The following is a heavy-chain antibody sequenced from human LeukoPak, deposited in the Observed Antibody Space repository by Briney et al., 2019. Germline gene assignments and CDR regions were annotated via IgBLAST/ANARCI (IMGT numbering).Heavy chain of an antibody. D-gene: IGHD3-9*01. Sequence: GGSLRLSCAASGFTFSSYSMNWVRQAPGKGLEWVSSTSSSSSYIYYADSVKGRFTISRDNAKNSLYLQVNSLRAEDTAVYYCARDGGLTGYYRRPRMDYYFDYWGQGTLVTVSS. J-gene: IGHJ4*02. V-gene: IGHV3-21*01. CDR3: ARDGGLTGYYRRPRMDYYFDY. CDR2: TSSSSSYI. CDR1: GFTFSSYS.